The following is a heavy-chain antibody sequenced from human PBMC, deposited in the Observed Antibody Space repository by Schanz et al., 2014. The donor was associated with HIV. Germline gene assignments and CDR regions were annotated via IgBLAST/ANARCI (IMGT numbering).Heavy chain of an antibody. CDR1: GGPFSGYY. CDR2: VNHSGDT. CDR3: ARGGGGLDAFDI. V-gene: IGHV4-34*01. D-gene: IGHD3-16*01. Sequence: QVQLQQWGAGLLKPSETLSLTCAVYGGPFSGYYWSWIRQSPGKGLGWIAEVNHSGDTNYNPSLKSRVTISVDTSKNQSSLKLDSVTAADTAVYYCARGGGGLDAFDIWGQGTMVTVSS. J-gene: IGHJ3*02.